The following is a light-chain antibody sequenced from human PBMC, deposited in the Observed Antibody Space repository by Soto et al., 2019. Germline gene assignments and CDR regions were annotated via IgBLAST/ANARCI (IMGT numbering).Light chain of an antibody. J-gene: IGKJ5*01. Sequence: EIVMTQSPSTLSVSAGERATLSCRASQSVNSNLAWYQQKPGQAPRLLVYGASSRATGIPARFSGSGSGTEFTLTISSPQSEDFAVYYCQQYNNWPPITFGQGTRLEIK. CDR2: GAS. CDR1: QSVNSN. CDR3: QQYNNWPPIT. V-gene: IGKV3-15*01.